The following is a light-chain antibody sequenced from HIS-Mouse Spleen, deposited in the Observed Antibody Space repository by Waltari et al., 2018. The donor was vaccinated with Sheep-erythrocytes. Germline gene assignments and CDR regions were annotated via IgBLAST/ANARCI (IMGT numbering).Light chain of an antibody. CDR1: KLGDKY. V-gene: IGLV3-1*01. CDR2: QDS. CDR3: QAWDSSTAV. Sequence: SYELTQPPSVSVSPGQTASITCSGDKLGDKYACWYQQKPGQSPVPVIYQDSRRPSGIPVRFSGSNSGNTATLTISGTQAMDEADYYCQAWDSSTAVFGGGTKLTVL. J-gene: IGLJ2*01.